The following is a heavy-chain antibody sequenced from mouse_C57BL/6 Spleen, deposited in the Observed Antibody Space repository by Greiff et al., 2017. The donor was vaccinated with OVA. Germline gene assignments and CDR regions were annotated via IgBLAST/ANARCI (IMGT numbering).Heavy chain of an antibody. J-gene: IGHJ4*01. V-gene: IGHV5-6*01. CDR1: GFTFSSYG. Sequence: EVKLQESGGDLVKPGGSLKLSCAASGFTFSSYGMSWVRQTPDKRLEWVATISSGGSYTYYPDSVKGRFTISRDNAKNTLYLQMSSLKSEDTAMYYCARPNTYAMDYWGQGTSVTVSS. D-gene: IGHD5-1-1*01. CDR2: ISSGGSYT. CDR3: ARPNTYAMDY.